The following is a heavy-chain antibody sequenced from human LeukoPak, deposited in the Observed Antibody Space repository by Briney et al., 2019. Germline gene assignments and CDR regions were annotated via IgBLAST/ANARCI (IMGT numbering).Heavy chain of an antibody. V-gene: IGHV3-20*04. CDR3: ARDYADRTYYDFWSGYYPDY. CDR1: GFTFNDYG. D-gene: IGHD3-3*01. CDR2: INWNGGST. Sequence: GGSLRLSCAASGFTFNDYGMSWVRQAPGKGLEWVSGINWNGGSTGYADSVKGRFTISRDNAKNSLYLQMNSLGAEDTALYYCARDYADRTYYDFWSGYYPDYWGQGTLVTVSS. J-gene: IGHJ4*02.